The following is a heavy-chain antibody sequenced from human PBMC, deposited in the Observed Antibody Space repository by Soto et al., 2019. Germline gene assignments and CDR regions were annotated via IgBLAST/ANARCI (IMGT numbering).Heavy chain of an antibody. V-gene: IGHV3-7*01. J-gene: IGHJ4*02. CDR3: AREGSNDGDYAGY. CDR1: GFTFSRYW. Sequence: EVQLVESGGGLVQPGGSLRLSCAASGFTFSRYWMSWVRQAPGKGLEWVANIKQDGSEKYYVDSVKGRFTISRDNAKNSLYLQMNSLRAEDTAVYYCAREGSNDGDYAGYWGQGTLVTVSS. CDR2: IKQDGSEK. D-gene: IGHD4-17*01.